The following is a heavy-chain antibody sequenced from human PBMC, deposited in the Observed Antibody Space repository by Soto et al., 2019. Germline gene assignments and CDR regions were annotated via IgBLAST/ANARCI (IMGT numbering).Heavy chain of an antibody. CDR2: IRGSGGGT. Sequence: EVQVLESGGGSVQPGGSLRLPCAASGFPFSRFAMNWVRQAPGKGLEWVSGIRGSGGGTYYADSVKGRFTISRDDSRNMLYLEMNTLRGEDTAVYYCAKASGRVHYGMHVWGQGTTVTVSS. J-gene: IGHJ6*02. CDR3: AKASGRVHYGMHV. V-gene: IGHV3-23*01. CDR1: GFPFSRFA. D-gene: IGHD3-10*01.